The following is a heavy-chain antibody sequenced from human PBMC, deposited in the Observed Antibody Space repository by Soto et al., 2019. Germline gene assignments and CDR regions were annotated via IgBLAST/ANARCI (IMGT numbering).Heavy chain of an antibody. CDR2: INHSGST. J-gene: IGHJ3*02. CDR3: ARGYCSGSFYRRAFDI. CDR1: GGSFSGYY. Sequence: QVQLQQWGAGLLKPSETLSLTCAVYGGSFSGYYWSWIRQPPGKGLEWVGEINHSGSTNYNPSLKRLVTISVDWFKNQFSLKLSSVTAADTALYYCARGYCSGSFYRRAFDIWSHGTMVTVSS. D-gene: IGHD3-10*01. V-gene: IGHV4-34*01.